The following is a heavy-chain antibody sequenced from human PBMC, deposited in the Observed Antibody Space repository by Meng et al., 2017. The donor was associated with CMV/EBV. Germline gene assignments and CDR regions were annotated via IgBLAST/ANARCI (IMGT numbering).Heavy chain of an antibody. CDR3: ARDRAAGDFDY. Sequence: CSASGYSVSSNYMSWARQAAGKWLEWVSVIYSGGSTYYADSVKGRFTISRDNSKNALYLQMNSLRAEYTAVYYCARDRAAGDFDYWGQGTLVTVSS. J-gene: IGHJ4*02. D-gene: IGHD6-13*01. V-gene: IGHV3-53*01. CDR1: GYSVSSNY. CDR2: IYSGGST.